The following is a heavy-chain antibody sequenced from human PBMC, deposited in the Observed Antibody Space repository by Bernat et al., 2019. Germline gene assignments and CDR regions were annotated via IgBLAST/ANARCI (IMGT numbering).Heavy chain of an antibody. CDR1: GYSFTSYW. J-gene: IGHJ3*02. Sequence: EVQLVQSGAEVKKPGESLKISCKGSGYSFTSYWIAWVRQMPGKGLEWMGLIYPVDSDTRYSPSFHGQVTISADKSISTAYLQWSSLKASDTSIYYCAESNTGWYFDIWGQGTLVTVSS. D-gene: IGHD6-19*01. CDR3: AESNTGWYFDI. V-gene: IGHV5-51*01. CDR2: IYPVDSDT.